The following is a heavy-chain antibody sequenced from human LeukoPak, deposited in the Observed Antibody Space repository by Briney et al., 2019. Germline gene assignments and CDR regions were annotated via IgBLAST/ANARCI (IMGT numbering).Heavy chain of an antibody. CDR3: ALVMVVTSYIDY. Sequence: SETLSLTCTVSGGSISSSSYYCAWIRQPPGKGLEWIGNIYYSGNAHYKPALKSRVTISVDTSNNQFSLKLSPVTAADTAVYYCALVMVVTSYIDYWGQGTLVTVSS. CDR1: GGSISSSSYY. D-gene: IGHD4-23*01. V-gene: IGHV4-39*01. CDR2: IYYSGNA. J-gene: IGHJ4*02.